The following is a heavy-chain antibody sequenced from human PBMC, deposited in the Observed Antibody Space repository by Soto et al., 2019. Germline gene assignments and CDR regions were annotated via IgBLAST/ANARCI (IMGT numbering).Heavy chain of an antibody. Sequence: QVQLQESGPGLVKPSGTLSLTCAVSGGSISSSNWWSWVRQPPGKGLEWIGEIYHSGSTNYNPSLTSRVTLSVDKSKTQSSLKLSSVTAADTAVYYCARVVGGYYYGMDVWGQGTTVTVSS. CDR2: IYHSGST. V-gene: IGHV4-4*02. J-gene: IGHJ6*02. CDR3: ARVVGGYYYGMDV. CDR1: GGSISSSNW. D-gene: IGHD2-2*01.